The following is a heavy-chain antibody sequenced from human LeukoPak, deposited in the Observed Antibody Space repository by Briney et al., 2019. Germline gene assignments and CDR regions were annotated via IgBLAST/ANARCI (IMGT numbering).Heavy chain of an antibody. CDR3: ARNERYGDTRLYHFDY. V-gene: IGHV1-69*13. Sequence: GASVKVSCKASGGTFNNYVISWVRQAPGQGLEWMGGIIPILGTANYAQKFQGKVTITADESTKTAYMELSSLRSEDTAVYYCARNERYGDTRLYHFDYWGQGTLVTVSS. D-gene: IGHD4-17*01. J-gene: IGHJ4*02. CDR1: GGTFNNYV. CDR2: IIPILGTA.